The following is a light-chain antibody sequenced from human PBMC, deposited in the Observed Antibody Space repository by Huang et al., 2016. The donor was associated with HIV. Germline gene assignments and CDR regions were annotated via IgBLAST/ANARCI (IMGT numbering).Light chain of an antibody. Sequence: EIVLTQSPATLSLSPGDRATLSCRASQSISTFLAWYQHKPGQAPRLLIYDASTRAAGIPPRFSGSGSGTDFTLTISSLEPEDFAIYYRQQRSNWPPLTFGGGTKVEIK. CDR3: QQRSNWPPLT. CDR1: QSISTF. J-gene: IGKJ4*01. V-gene: IGKV3-11*01. CDR2: DAS.